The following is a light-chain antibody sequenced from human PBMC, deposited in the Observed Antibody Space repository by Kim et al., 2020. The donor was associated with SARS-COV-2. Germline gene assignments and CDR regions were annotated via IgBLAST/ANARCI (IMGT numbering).Light chain of an antibody. V-gene: IGKV3-11*01. CDR1: QSVGSY. J-gene: IGKJ4*01. CDR2: DAS. CDR3: QHRSNWPR. Sequence: EILLTQSPATLSLSPGERATLSCRASQSVGSYLAWYQQKPGQAPRLLIYDASNRATGIPARFSGSGSGTDFTLTISSLGPEDFAVYYCQHRSNWPRFGGGTKVDIK.